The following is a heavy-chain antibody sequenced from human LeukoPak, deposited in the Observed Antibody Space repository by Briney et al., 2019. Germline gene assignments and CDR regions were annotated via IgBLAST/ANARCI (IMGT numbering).Heavy chain of an antibody. D-gene: IGHD5-18*01. CDR3: ARGARGYSYGHFDY. CDR2: IYYSGST. CDR1: GGSISSYY. Sequence: KPSETLSLTCTVSGGSISSYYWSWIRQPPGKGLEWIGYIYYSGSTNYNPSLKSRATISVDTSKNQFSLKLSSVTAADTAVYYCARGARGYSYGHFDYWGQGTLVTVSS. V-gene: IGHV4-59*01. J-gene: IGHJ4*02.